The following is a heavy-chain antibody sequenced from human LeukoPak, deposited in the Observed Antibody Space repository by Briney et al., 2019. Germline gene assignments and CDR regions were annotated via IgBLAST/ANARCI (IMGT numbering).Heavy chain of an antibody. J-gene: IGHJ4*02. CDR1: GFTFSNYA. Sequence: GGSLRLSCAASGFTFSNYAMHWVRQAPGKGLEWVAATSYDGSNMYYAEYVKGRFTISRDNSKNTLYLQMNSLRVEDTAIYYCATGLLAFWSGTYWGQGTLATASS. D-gene: IGHD3-3*01. CDR3: ATGLLAFWSGTY. V-gene: IGHV3-30-3*01. CDR2: TSYDGSNM.